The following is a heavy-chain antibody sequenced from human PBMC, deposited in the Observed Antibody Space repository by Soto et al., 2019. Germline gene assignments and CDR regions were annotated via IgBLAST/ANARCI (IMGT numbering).Heavy chain of an antibody. CDR1: GFPFSSYA. D-gene: IGHD3-10*01. CDR2: ISYDGSNK. J-gene: IGHJ6*02. CDR3: ARGPSGLPLYYYYYGMDV. V-gene: IGHV3-30-3*01. Sequence: SLRLSCAASGFPFSSYAMHWVRQAPGKGLEWVAVISYDGSNKYYADSVKGRFTISRDNSKNTLYLQMNSLRAEDTAVYYCARGPSGLPLYYYYYGMDVWGQGTTVTVSS.